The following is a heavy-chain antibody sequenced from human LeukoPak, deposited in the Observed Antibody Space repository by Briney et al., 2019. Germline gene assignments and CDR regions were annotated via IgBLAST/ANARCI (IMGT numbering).Heavy chain of an antibody. CDR3: ARVYSIRSFDY. Sequence: ASAKVSCKASGYTFTDNAMHWVRQTPGQGLEWMGWINPNSGDTNYAQKFQGRVTMTRDTSINTAYMELTRLTSDDTAVYYCARVYSIRSFDYWGQGTLVTVSS. CDR2: INPNSGDT. V-gene: IGHV1-2*02. CDR1: GYTFTDNA. D-gene: IGHD2-15*01. J-gene: IGHJ4*02.